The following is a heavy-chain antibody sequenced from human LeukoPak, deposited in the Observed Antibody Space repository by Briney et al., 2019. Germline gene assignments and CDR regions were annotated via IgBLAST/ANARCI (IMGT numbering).Heavy chain of an antibody. D-gene: IGHD3-16*01. Sequence: GGSLIISCSASGFTFDYYAIHWVRQAPGKVLEWVSGISRNSGSIGYADYVKGRFTISRDTAKNSLYMQLNSLRADDTALYYCAKDDGRLGYPYMHVWGKGTTVTVSS. CDR2: ISRNSGSI. J-gene: IGHJ6*03. CDR3: AKDDGRLGYPYMHV. V-gene: IGHV3-9*01. CDR1: GFTFDYYA.